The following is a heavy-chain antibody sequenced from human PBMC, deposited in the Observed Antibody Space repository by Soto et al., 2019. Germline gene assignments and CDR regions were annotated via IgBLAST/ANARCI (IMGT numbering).Heavy chain of an antibody. D-gene: IGHD4-17*01. CDR2: IYHSGST. CDR1: GGSISSSNW. V-gene: IGHV4-4*02. CDR3: ARLWTTVTNWFDP. J-gene: IGHJ5*02. Sequence: QVQLQESGPGLVKPSGTLSLTCAVSGGSISSSNWWSWVRQPPGKGLEWIGEIYHSGSTYYNPSHKSQVTIPVDKSKNQFSLKLSSVTAADTAVYYCARLWTTVTNWFDPWGQGTLVTVSS.